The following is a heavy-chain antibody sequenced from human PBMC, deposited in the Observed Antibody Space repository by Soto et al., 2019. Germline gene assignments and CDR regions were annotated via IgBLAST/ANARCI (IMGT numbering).Heavy chain of an antibody. D-gene: IGHD3-16*01. J-gene: IGHJ4*02. CDR1: CFAFSDYA. CDR3: AKGRTFFDF. V-gene: IGHV3-23*01. CDR2: ISDGDGAT. Sequence: VGSLRLSCAASCFAFSDYAMTWVRQAPGKGLEWVSDISDGDGATHYADSVKGRFTISRDDSKNTLYLQMDSLRAEDAAVYYCAKGRTFFDFWGQGTLVTAPQ.